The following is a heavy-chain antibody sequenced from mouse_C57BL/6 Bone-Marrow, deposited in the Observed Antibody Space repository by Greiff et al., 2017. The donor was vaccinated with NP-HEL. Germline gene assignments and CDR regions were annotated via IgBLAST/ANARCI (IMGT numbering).Heavy chain of an antibody. CDR3: ARSRGYCYGSSPFDY. CDR2: IDPNSGGT. J-gene: IGHJ2*01. CDR1: GYTFTSYW. Sequence: QVQLKQPGAELVKPGASVKLSCKASGYTFTSYWMHWVKQRPGRGLEWIGRIDPNSGGTKYNEKFKSKATLTVDKPSSTAYMQLSSLTSEDSAVYYCARSRGYCYGSSPFDYWGQGTTLTVSS. D-gene: IGHD1-1*01. V-gene: IGHV1-72*01.